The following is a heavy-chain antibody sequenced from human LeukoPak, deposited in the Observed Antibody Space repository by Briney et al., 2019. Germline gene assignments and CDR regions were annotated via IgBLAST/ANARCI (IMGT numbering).Heavy chain of an antibody. D-gene: IGHD3-22*01. CDR2: INHSVST. CDR3: ARGGGITMIVVVTAPFDY. Sequence: SETLSLTCAVYGGSFSGYYWSWIRQPPGKGLEWIGEINHSVSTNYNPSLKSRVTISVDTSKKQFSLKLSSVTAADTAVYYCARGGGITMIVVVTAPFDYWGQGTLVTVSS. V-gene: IGHV4-34*01. CDR1: GGSFSGYY. J-gene: IGHJ4*02.